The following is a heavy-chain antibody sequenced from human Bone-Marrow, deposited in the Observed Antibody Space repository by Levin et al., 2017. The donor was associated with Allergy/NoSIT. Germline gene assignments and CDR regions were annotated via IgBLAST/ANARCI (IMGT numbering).Heavy chain of an antibody. CDR3: AGGLEIRTGEIDF. D-gene: IGHD1-7*01. CDR2: VSAYTGDT. V-gene: IGHV1-18*01. J-gene: IGHJ4*02. CDR1: GYSLTTLG. Sequence: ASVKVSCKASGYSLTTLGIIWVRQAPGQGLEWMGWVSAYTGDTDYAQNLQGRVTMTIDKATTTAYMELRSLRSDDTALYYCAGGLEIRTGEIDFWGQGTLVTVSS.